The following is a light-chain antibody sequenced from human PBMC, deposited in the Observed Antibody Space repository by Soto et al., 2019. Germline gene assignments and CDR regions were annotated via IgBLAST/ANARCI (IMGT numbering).Light chain of an antibody. CDR2: KAS. V-gene: IGKV1-5*03. Sequence: IQMAQSASTVSGSVGDRVTITCLASQTISSWLAWYQQKPGKAPKLLIYKASTLKSGVPSRFSGSGSGTEFTLTISSLQPDDFATYYCQHYNSYSEALGQGTKVDIK. CDR3: QHYNSYSEA. CDR1: QTISSW. J-gene: IGKJ1*01.